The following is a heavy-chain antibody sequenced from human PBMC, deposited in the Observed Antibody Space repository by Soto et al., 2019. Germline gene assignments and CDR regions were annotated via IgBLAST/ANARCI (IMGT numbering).Heavy chain of an antibody. V-gene: IGHV3-53*01. Sequence: ASLRLSCAASGFTVSSNYMSWVRQAPGKGLEWVSVICSGGSTYYADSVKGRFTISRDNSKNTLYLQMNSLRAEDTAVYYCARAAPYYHTSFDYWGQGTLVTVSS. D-gene: IGHD1-26*01. CDR2: ICSGGST. J-gene: IGHJ4*02. CDR1: GFTVSSNY. CDR3: ARAAPYYHTSFDY.